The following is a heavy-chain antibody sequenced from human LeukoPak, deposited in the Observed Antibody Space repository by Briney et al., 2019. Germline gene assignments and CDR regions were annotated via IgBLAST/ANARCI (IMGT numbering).Heavy chain of an antibody. CDR1: GGSISSSSYY. CDR2: IYYSGST. CDR3: ARRERFACRFDH. V-gene: IGHV4-39*01. Sequence: PSETLSLTCTVSGGSISSSSYYWGWIRQPPGKGLEWIGSIYYSGSTYYNPSLKSRVTISVDTSKNQFSLKLSSVTAADTAVYYCARRERFACRFDHWGQGTLVTVSS. J-gene: IGHJ5*02. D-gene: IGHD3-10*01.